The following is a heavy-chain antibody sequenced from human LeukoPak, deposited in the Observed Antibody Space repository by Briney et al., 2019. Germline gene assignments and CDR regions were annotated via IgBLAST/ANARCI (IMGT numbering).Heavy chain of an antibody. V-gene: IGHV3-23*01. CDR3: AKIAEGEASDI. D-gene: IGHD6-13*01. J-gene: IGHJ3*02. CDR2: INGSGGST. CDR1: GFTFSSYA. Sequence: PGGSLRLSCVASGFTFSSYAMSWVRQAPGKGLDGVSPINGSGGSTYYADSVKGRFTISRDNSKNTLYLQMNSRRGEDTAVYYCAKIAEGEASDIWGQGTMVTVSS.